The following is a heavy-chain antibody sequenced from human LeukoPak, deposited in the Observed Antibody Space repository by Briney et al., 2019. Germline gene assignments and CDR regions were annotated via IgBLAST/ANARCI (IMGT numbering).Heavy chain of an antibody. Sequence: GASVKVSCKASGYTFSNLGINWGRQPLGQALEWIAWISGNNDNPNYGQKFQGRFTVTTDSSTSTAYMELRNLRSDDTAVYYCARDGTSTDDYWGQGTLVTVSS. CDR1: GYTFSNLG. J-gene: IGHJ4*02. CDR3: ARDGTSTDDY. CDR2: ISGNNDNP. D-gene: IGHD2-2*01. V-gene: IGHV1-18*01.